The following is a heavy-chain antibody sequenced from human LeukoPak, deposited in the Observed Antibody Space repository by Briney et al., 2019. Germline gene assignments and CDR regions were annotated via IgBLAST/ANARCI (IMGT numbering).Heavy chain of an antibody. J-gene: IGHJ6*02. CDR1: GYSFTSYW. Sequence: GESLKISCKGSGYSFTSYWISWVRQMPGKGLEWMGRIDPSDSYTNYSPSFQGHVTISADKSISTAYLQWSSLKASDTAMYYCARHLNYGDYYYYYGMDVWGQGTTVTVSS. D-gene: IGHD4-17*01. CDR3: ARHLNYGDYYYYYGMDV. V-gene: IGHV5-10-1*01. CDR2: IDPSDSYT.